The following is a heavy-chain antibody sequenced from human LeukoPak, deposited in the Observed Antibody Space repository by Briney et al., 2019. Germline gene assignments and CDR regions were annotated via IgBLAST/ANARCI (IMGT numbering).Heavy chain of an antibody. V-gene: IGHV3-11*01. CDR2: ISSSGSTI. CDR1: GFSFWSYG. Sequence: PGGSLRLSCAASGFSFWSYGISWIRQAPGKGLEWVSYISSSGSTIYYADSVKGRFTISRDNAKNSLYLQMNSLRAEDTAVYYCARGLEWELLRFDYWGPGNLVTVSS. CDR3: ARGLEWELLRFDY. J-gene: IGHJ4*02. D-gene: IGHD1-26*01.